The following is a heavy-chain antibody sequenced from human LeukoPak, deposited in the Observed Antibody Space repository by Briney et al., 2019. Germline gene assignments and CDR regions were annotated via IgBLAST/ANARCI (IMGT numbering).Heavy chain of an antibody. CDR2: TYYRSKWYN. D-gene: IGHD2-8*01. Sequence: SQTLSLTCAISGDSVSSNIVAWNWIRQSPSRGLEWLGRTYYRSKWYNDYAVSVKSRITINPDTSRNQFSLQLNSVTPEDTAVYYCARSYEAPRFDPWGQGTLVTVSS. CDR3: ARSYEAPRFDP. V-gene: IGHV6-1*01. J-gene: IGHJ5*02. CDR1: GDSVSSNIVA.